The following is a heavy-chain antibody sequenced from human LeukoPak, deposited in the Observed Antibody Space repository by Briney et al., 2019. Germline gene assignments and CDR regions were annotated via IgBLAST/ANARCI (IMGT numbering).Heavy chain of an antibody. CDR2: IYYSGST. CDR3: ARVYCSSTSCLDV. D-gene: IGHD2-2*01. V-gene: IGHV4-59*01. Sequence: SETLSLTCTVSGGSISSYYWSWIRQPPGKGLEWIGYIYYSGSTNYNPSLKSRVTISVDTSKNQFSLKLSSVTAADTAVYYCARVYCSSTSCLDVWGKGTTVTISS. CDR1: GGSISSYY. J-gene: IGHJ6*04.